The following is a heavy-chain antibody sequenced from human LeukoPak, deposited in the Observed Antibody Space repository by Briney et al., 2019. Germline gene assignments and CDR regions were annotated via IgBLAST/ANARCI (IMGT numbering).Heavy chain of an antibody. J-gene: IGHJ3*02. CDR3: AREMVRGVIIAFPDAFDI. CDR2: IKQDGTER. CDR1: GFTFTTYW. D-gene: IGHD3-10*01. Sequence: GGSLRLSCAASGFTFTTYWMSWVRQAPGKGLEWVAHIKQDGTERYYVDSVKGRFTISRDNAKNSLYLQMNSLRAEDTAVYYCAREMVRGVIIAFPDAFDIWGQGTMVTVSS. V-gene: IGHV3-7*01.